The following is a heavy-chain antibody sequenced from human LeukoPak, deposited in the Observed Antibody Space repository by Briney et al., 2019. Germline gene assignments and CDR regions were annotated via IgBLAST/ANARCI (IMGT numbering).Heavy chain of an antibody. CDR2: ISYDGSDK. D-gene: IGHD2-21*01. Sequence: GGSLRLSCAASGFTFSSYAMHWVRQAPGKGLEWVAVISYDGSDKYYADSVKGRFTISRDNSKNTLYLQMNSLRAEDTAVYYCAKDFSRCGGDCYSHSGGSFFGYWGQGTLVTVSS. V-gene: IGHV3-30-3*01. CDR3: AKDFSRCGGDCYSHSGGSFFGY. J-gene: IGHJ4*02. CDR1: GFTFSSYA.